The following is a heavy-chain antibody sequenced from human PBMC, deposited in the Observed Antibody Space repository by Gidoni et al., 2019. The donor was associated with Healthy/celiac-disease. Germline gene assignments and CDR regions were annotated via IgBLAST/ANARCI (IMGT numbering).Heavy chain of an antibody. Sequence: EVQLVESGGGLVQPGRSLRLSCAASGFTFDDYAMHWVRQAPGKGLEWVSGISWNSGSIGYADSVKGRFTISRDNAKNSLYLQMNSLRAEDTALYYCAKDLFLSGSYYYDYGMDVWGQGTTVTVSS. CDR3: AKDLFLSGSYYYDYGMDV. CDR1: GFTFDDYA. J-gene: IGHJ6*02. D-gene: IGHD1-26*01. CDR2: ISWNSGSI. V-gene: IGHV3-9*01.